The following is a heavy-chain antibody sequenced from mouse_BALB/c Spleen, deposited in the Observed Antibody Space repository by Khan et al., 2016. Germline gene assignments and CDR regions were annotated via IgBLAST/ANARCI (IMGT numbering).Heavy chain of an antibody. D-gene: IGHD1-1*01. Sequence: EVQLQESGPGLVKPSQSLSLTCTVTGYSITSDYAWNWIRQFPGNKLEWMGYISYSGSTSYNPSLKSRISITRATSQNQFFLQLNSVTTEDTATYYCATTLVAPRFAYWGQGTLVTVSA. J-gene: IGHJ3*01. CDR3: ATTLVAPRFAY. CDR1: GYSITSDYA. V-gene: IGHV3-2*02. CDR2: ISYSGST.